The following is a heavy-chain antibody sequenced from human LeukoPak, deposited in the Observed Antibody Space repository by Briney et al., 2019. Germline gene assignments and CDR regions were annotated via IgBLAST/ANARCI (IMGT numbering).Heavy chain of an antibody. V-gene: IGHV3-33*01. CDR1: GFTFSDYG. J-gene: IGHJ4*02. D-gene: IGHD3-22*01. CDR2: IWYDGSNK. CDR3: ARGIDYYENSGTIDY. Sequence: GGSLRLSCTASGFTFSDYGMHWVRQPPGKGLEWVAIIWYDGSNKTYEDSVKGRFTISRDNSKNTLYLQMNSLRAEDTAVYYCARGIDYYENSGTIDYWGQGTLVTVSS.